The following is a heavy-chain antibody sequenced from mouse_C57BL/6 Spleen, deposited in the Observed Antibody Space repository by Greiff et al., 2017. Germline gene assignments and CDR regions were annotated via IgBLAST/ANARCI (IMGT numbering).Heavy chain of an antibody. Sequence: QVQLQQPGAELVKPGASVKLSCKASGYTFTSYWMQWVKQRPGQGLEWIGEIDPSDSYTNYNQKFKGKATLTVDTSSSTAYMQLSSLTSEDYAVYYCARYPLLLRSLDYWGQGTTLTVSS. CDR1: GYTFTSYW. V-gene: IGHV1-50*01. CDR2: IDPSDSYT. D-gene: IGHD1-1*01. CDR3: ARYPLLLRSLDY. J-gene: IGHJ2*01.